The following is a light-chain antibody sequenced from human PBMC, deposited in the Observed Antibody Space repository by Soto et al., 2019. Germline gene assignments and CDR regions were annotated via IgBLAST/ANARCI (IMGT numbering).Light chain of an antibody. V-gene: IGLV1-40*01. J-gene: IGLJ2*01. CDR1: SSNIGAGYD. Sequence: QSVLTQPPSVSGAPGQRVTISCTGSSSNIGAGYDVHWYQQLPGTAPKLLIYGNSNRPSGVPDRFSGSKSGTSASLAITGLEAEKPADYYCQSYDSSLSGVVFGGGTKLTVL. CDR2: GNS. CDR3: QSYDSSLSGVV.